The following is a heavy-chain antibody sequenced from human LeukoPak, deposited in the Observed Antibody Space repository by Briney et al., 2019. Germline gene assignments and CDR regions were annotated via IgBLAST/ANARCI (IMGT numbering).Heavy chain of an antibody. V-gene: IGHV3-11*01. J-gene: IGHJ4*02. D-gene: IGHD3-22*01. CDR2: ISSSGGST. Sequence: PGGSLRLSCAASGFTFTNYYVSWIRQAPGKGLEWISHISSSGGSTSYADSVKGRFTISRDNAEKSLFLYMNSLRAEDTAVYYCAAQGYYDNSGYYPYYFNYWGQGTLVTVSS. CDR3: AAQGYYDNSGYYPYYFNY. CDR1: GFTFTNYY.